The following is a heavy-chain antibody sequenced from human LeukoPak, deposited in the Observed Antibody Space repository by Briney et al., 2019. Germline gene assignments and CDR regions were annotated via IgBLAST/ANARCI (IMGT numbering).Heavy chain of an antibody. CDR3: ARGLVVVAARYYYYYMDV. D-gene: IGHD2-15*01. V-gene: IGHV4-59*01. CDR2: IYYSGST. CDR1: GGSLSSYY. Sequence: SETLSLTCTVSGGSLSSYYWSWIRQPPGKGLEWIGYIYYSGSTNYNPSLKSRVTISVDTSKNQFSLKLSSVTAADTAVYYCARGLVVVAARYYYYYMDVWGKGTTVTVSS. J-gene: IGHJ6*03.